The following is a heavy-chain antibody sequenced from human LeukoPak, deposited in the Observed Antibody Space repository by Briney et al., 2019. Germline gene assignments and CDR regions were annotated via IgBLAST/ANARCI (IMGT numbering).Heavy chain of an antibody. Sequence: GASVKVSCKVSGYTFTSYDINWVRQAPGQGLEWMGWMNPNRGNTVYAQKFQGRVTITRNTSISTAYMELSSLRSEDTAVYYCARTYYDFWSGHYYYYYMDVWGKGTTVAVSS. D-gene: IGHD3-3*01. V-gene: IGHV1-8*03. J-gene: IGHJ6*03. CDR2: MNPNRGNT. CDR3: ARTYYDFWSGHYYYYYMDV. CDR1: GYTFTSYD.